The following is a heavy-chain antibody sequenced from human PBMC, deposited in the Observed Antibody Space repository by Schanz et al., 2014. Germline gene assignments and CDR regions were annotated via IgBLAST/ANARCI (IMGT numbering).Heavy chain of an antibody. J-gene: IGHJ4*02. V-gene: IGHV3-11*04. CDR1: GFTFSDYY. CDR3: ARPIYDLWSGSFDY. CDR2: ISNSGYTI. Sequence: QVHLVESGGGVVQPGGSLRLSCAASGFTFSDYYMNWIRQAPGKGLEWVSYISNSGYTIYYADSVKGRFTISRDNSKNTLYLQMNSLRAEDTAVYYCARPIYDLWSGSFDYWGQGTLVTVSS. D-gene: IGHD3-3*01.